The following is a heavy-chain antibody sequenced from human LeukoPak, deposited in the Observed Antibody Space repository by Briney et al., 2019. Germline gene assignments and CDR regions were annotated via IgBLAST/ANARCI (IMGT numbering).Heavy chain of an antibody. CDR1: GGTFSSYT. J-gene: IGHJ6*03. Sequence: SVKVSXKASGGTFSSYTISWVRQAPGQGLEWMGRIIPILGIANYAQKFQGRVTITADKSTSTAYMELSSLRSEDTAVYYCARAPDYYYYYMDVWGKGTTVTVSS. CDR2: IIPILGIA. CDR3: ARAPDYYYYYMDV. V-gene: IGHV1-69*02.